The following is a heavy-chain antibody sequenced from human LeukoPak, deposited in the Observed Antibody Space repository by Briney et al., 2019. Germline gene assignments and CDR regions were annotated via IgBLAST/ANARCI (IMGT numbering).Heavy chain of an antibody. CDR2: FDPEDGET. Sequence: ASVKVSCKVSGYTLTELSIHWVRQAPGKGLEWMGCFDPEDGETIYAQKFQGRVTMTEDKSTDTAYMELSSLRFDDTAVYYCATEGVSWYLYWGQGTLVTVSS. CDR1: GYTLTELS. V-gene: IGHV1-24*01. J-gene: IGHJ4*02. CDR3: ATEGVSWYLY. D-gene: IGHD6-13*01.